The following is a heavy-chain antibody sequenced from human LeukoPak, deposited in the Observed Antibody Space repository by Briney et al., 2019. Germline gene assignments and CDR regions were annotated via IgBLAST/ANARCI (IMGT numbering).Heavy chain of an antibody. D-gene: IGHD3-10*01. CDR3: ASAYNYASGSFDI. CDR2: IYSGGST. CDR1: GFIVSSNY. J-gene: IGHJ3*02. V-gene: IGHV3-53*01. Sequence: GGSLRLSCAASGFIVSSNYMSWVRQAPGKGLEWVSVIYSGGSTYYADSVKGRFTISRDKSKNTLYLQMNSLRAEDTAVYYCASAYNYASGSFDIWGQGTMVTVSS.